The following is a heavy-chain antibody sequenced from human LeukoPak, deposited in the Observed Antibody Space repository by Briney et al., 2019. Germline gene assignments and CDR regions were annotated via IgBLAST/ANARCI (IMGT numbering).Heavy chain of an antibody. CDR2: IYYSGST. CDR1: GGSISSYY. D-gene: IGHD3-22*01. Sequence: SETLSLTCTVSGGSISSYYWSWIRQPPGKRLEWIGYIYYSGSTNYNPSLTSRVTISVDTSKNQFSLKLSSVTAADTAVYYCAREYYYDSSGYYFFDYWGQGTLVTVSS. J-gene: IGHJ4*02. V-gene: IGHV4-59*01. CDR3: AREYYYDSSGYYFFDY.